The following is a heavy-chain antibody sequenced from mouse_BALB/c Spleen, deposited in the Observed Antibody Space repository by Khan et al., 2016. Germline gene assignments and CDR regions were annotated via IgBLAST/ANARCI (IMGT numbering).Heavy chain of an antibody. CDR2: IWGDGST. Sequence: QVQLKESGPGLVAPSQSLSITCTVSGFSLTNYGVTWVRQPPGKGLEWLGVIWGDGSTNYHSALISRLSISKDNSKSQVFLKLNSLQTGDTATYSYARSPNWGNYAMDYWGQGTSVTVSS. CDR3: ARSPNWGNYAMDY. CDR1: GFSLTNYG. D-gene: IGHD4-1*01. V-gene: IGHV2-3*01. J-gene: IGHJ4*01.